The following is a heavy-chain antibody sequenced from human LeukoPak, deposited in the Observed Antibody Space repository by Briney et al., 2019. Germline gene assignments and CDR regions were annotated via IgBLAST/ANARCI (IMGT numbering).Heavy chain of an antibody. V-gene: IGHV2-5*02. CDR2: IYGDDDK. D-gene: IGHD2-21*01. Sequence: ESGPTLFHPTPPLTLTFTFSGFSLSTSGGNVGWIRQPPGKALEWLALIYGDDDKLYSPSLMSRLTITKDTSKNQVVLTMTNMDPVDTGTYYCAHRPGRGIPAAHWGQGTLVTVSS. J-gene: IGHJ4*02. CDR3: AHRPGRGIPAAH. CDR1: GFSLSTSGGN.